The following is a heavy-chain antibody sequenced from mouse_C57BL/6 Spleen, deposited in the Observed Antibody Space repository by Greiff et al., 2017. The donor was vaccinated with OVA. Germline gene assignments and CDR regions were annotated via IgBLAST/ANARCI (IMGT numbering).Heavy chain of an antibody. V-gene: IGHV5-4*01. Sequence: EVQGVESGGGLVKPGGSLKLSCAASGFTFSSYAMSWVRQTPEKRLEWVATISDGGSYTYYPDNVKGRFTISRDNAKNNLYLQMSHLKSEDTAMYYCARGTGAWFAYWGQGTLVTVSA. J-gene: IGHJ3*01. CDR2: ISDGGSYT. D-gene: IGHD4-1*01. CDR1: GFTFSSYA. CDR3: ARGTGAWFAY.